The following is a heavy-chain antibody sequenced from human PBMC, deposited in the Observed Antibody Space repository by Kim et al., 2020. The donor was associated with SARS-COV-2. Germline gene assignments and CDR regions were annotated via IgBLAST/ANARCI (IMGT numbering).Heavy chain of an antibody. V-gene: IGHV1-18*01. Sequence: AQKLQGRVTMTTDTSTSTAYMELRSLRSDDTAVYYCARKKVAGGTNWFDPWGQGTLVTVSS. CDR3: ARKKVAGGTNWFDP. D-gene: IGHD6-19*01. J-gene: IGHJ5*02.